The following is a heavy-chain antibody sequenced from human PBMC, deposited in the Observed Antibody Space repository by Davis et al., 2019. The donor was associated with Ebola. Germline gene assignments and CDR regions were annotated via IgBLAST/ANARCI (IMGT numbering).Heavy chain of an antibody. CDR3: TRPYWSGGDDGGDY. CDR2: IYPADSDT. CDR1: GYNFPNYW. J-gene: IGHJ4*02. Sequence: GGSLRLSCQGPGYNFPNYWIGWVRQPPGEGLEWMGTIYPADSDTIYSPSFQGQVTISADKSTNTAYLHWSSLQVSDSAMYYCTRPYWSGGDDGGDYWGRGTLVTVSS. D-gene: IGHD3-3*01. V-gene: IGHV5-51*01.